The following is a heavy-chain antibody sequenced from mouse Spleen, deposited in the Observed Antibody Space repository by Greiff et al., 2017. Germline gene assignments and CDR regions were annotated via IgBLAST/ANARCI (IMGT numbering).Heavy chain of an antibody. V-gene: IGHV1-7*01. CDR1: GYTFTSYW. J-gene: IGHJ3*01. Sequence: QVQLKQSGAELAKPGASVKLSCKASGYTFTSYWMHWVKQRPGQGLEWIGYINPSSGYTKYNQKFKDKATLTADKSSSTAYMQLSSLTYEDSAVYYCARHYGNYFAWFAYWGQGTLVTVSA. D-gene: IGHD2-1*01. CDR2: INPSSGYT. CDR3: ARHYGNYFAWFAY.